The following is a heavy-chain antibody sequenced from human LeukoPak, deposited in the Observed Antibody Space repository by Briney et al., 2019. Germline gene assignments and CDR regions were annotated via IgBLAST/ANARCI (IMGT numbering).Heavy chain of an antibody. CDR3: APSHYSPFYFDY. D-gene: IGHD2-15*01. CDR2: INPNSGGT. Sequence: ASVKVSCKASGYTFTGYYMHWVRQAPGQGFEWMGWINPNSGGTNYAQKFQGRVTMTRDTSISTAYMELSRLRSDDTAVYYCAPSHYSPFYFDYWGQGTLVTVSS. V-gene: IGHV1-2*02. J-gene: IGHJ4*02. CDR1: GYTFTGYY.